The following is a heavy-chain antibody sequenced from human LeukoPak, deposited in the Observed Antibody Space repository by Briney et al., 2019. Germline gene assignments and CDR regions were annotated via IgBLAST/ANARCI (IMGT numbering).Heavy chain of an antibody. CDR2: ISAYNGNT. Sequence: ASVKVSCKASGYTFTSYGISWVRQAPGQGLEWMGWISAYNGNTNYAQKLQGRVTMTTDTSTSTAYMELRSLRSDDTAVYYCAAWGYRSSGWLWSGYYFDYWGQGTLVTVSS. J-gene: IGHJ4*02. CDR3: AAWGYRSSGWLWSGYYFDY. V-gene: IGHV1-18*01. D-gene: IGHD6-19*01. CDR1: GYTFTSYG.